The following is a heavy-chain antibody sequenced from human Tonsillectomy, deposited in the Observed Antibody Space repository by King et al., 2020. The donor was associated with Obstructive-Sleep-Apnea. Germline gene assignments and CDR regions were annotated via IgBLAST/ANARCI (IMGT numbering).Heavy chain of an antibody. CDR3: ARPWATVTHSGAFDI. Sequence: QLQESGPGLVKPSETLSLMCTVSVGSISSSSYYWGWIRHPPGKWLEWIGSSYYTGVTYYNPSLKSQVTISIDTSKNQFSLKLTSVTAADTAVYYGARPWATVTHSGAFDIWGQGTMVTVSS. CDR2: SYYTGVT. CDR1: VGSISSSSYY. D-gene: IGHD4-17*01. J-gene: IGHJ3*02. V-gene: IGHV4-39*07.